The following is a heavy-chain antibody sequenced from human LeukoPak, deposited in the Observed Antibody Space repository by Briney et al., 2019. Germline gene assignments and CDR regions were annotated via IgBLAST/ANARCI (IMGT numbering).Heavy chain of an antibody. CDR1: GFTFSDYY. CDR3: AKDWAPNHYDFWSGPIF. CDR2: ISGSGGST. Sequence: PGGSLRLSCAASGFTFSDYYMSWIRQAPGKGLEWVSAISGSGGSTYYADSVKGRFTISRDNSKNTLYLQMNSLRAEDTAVYYCAKDWAPNHYDFWSGPIFGGQGTLVTVSS. V-gene: IGHV3-23*01. J-gene: IGHJ4*02. D-gene: IGHD3-3*01.